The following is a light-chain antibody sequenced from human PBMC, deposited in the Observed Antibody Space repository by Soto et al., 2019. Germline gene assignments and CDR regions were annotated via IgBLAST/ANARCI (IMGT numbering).Light chain of an antibody. CDR3: QQLNRYVFA. V-gene: IGKV1-9*01. CDR2: AAS. Sequence: DIQLTQSPSFLSASVGDRVTITCRASQDVSRYLAWYQQKPGKAPNLLIYAASTLRSGVPSRFSGSGSETEFTLTISSLQPEDFATYYCQQLNRYVFAFGPGPKVDIK. CDR1: QDVSRY. J-gene: IGKJ3*01.